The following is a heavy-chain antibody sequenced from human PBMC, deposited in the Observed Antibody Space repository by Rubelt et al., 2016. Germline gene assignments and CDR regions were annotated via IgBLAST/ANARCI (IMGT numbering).Heavy chain of an antibody. V-gene: IGHV3-15*07. J-gene: IGHJ6*02. Sequence: SNAWMNWVRQAPGKGLEWVGRIKSKTDGGTTDYAAPVKGRFTISRDDSKNTLYLQMNSLKTEDTAVYYCTTAPLRSPRGMDVWGQGTTVTVSS. CDR3: TTAPLRSPRGMDV. CDR1: SNAW. D-gene: IGHD2-15*01. CDR2: IKSKTDGGTT.